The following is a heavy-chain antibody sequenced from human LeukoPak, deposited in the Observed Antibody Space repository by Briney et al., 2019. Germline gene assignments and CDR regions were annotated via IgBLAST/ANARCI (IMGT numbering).Heavy chain of an antibody. CDR3: ATSNDAKIAPFDH. Sequence: SETLSLTCTVSGVSMSAYQWSWVRQSPEKGLEWIGCINIKGETSYNPSLKSRVTTSVDTSKSQFSLRLTSVTAADTAVYYCATSNDAKIAPFDHWGQGAPVSLSS. V-gene: IGHV4-4*09. CDR2: INIKGET. D-gene: IGHD2-21*01. CDR1: GVSMSAYQ. J-gene: IGHJ4*02.